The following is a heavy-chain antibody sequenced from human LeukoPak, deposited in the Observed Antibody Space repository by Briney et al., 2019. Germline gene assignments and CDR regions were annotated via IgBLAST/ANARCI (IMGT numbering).Heavy chain of an antibody. CDR2: IYYSGST. J-gene: IGHJ4*02. Sequence: SETLSLTCAVYGGSFSSYYWSWIRQPPGKGLEWIGYIYYSGSTNYNPSLKSRVTISVDTSKDQFSLKLSSVTAADTAAYYCARVSGYDWESFYDYWGQGTLVTVSS. CDR3: ARVSGYDWESFYDY. CDR1: GGSFSSYY. D-gene: IGHD5-12*01. V-gene: IGHV4-59*01.